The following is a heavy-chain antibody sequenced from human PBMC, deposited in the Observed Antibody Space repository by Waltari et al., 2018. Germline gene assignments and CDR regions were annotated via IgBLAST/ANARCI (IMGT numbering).Heavy chain of an antibody. J-gene: IGHJ6*02. Sequence: EEQLVESGGGLAQPGESLRLSCAASGFTFSRYWMDGVRRAPGKGLVWVSRINSDGSSTTYADSVKGRFTISRDNAKNTLYVQMNRLRAEDTAVYYCARVATKTYSSPVPGRPYYYGMDVWGQGTTVTVSS. D-gene: IGHD6-19*01. CDR3: ARVATKTYSSPVPGRPYYYGMDV. CDR1: GFTFSRYW. V-gene: IGHV3-74*01. CDR2: INSDGSST.